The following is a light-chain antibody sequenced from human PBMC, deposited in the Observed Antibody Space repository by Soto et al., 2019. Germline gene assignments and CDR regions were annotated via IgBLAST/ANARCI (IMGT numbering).Light chain of an antibody. V-gene: IGKV1-9*01. CDR3: QQLNSYPNT. J-gene: IGKJ2*01. CDR2: AAS. Sequence: DIQLTQSPSFLSASVGDRVTITCRASQGISSYLAWYQRKPGKAPKLLIYAASTLQSGVPSRFSGSGSGTEFTLTISNLQPEDFATYYCQQLNSYPNTFGQGTKLEIK. CDR1: QGISSY.